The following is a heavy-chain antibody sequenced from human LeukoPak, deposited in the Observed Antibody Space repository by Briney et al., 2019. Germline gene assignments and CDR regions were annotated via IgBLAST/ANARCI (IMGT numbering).Heavy chain of an antibody. J-gene: IGHJ5*02. D-gene: IGHD2-15*01. Sequence: PSETLSLTCTVSGGSISSSSYYWGWIRQPPGKGLEWIGEISHSGSTNYNPSLKSRVTISVDTSKNQFSLKLSSVTAADTAVYYCARGDIVVVVAAGLIMNWFDPWGQGTLVTVSS. CDR1: GGSISSSSYY. CDR3: ARGDIVVVVAAGLIMNWFDP. CDR2: ISHSGST. V-gene: IGHV4-39*07.